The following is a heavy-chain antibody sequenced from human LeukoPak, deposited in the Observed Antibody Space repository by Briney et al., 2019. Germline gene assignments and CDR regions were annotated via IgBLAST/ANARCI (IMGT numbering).Heavy chain of an antibody. CDR3: ARDQGSIVGATRRTAFDI. J-gene: IGHJ3*02. CDR1: GYTFTSYD. CDR2: MNPNSGTT. V-gene: IGHV1-8*01. Sequence: ASVKVSCKASGYTFTSYDFNWVRQAPGQGPEWIGWMNPNSGTTGYAQKFQGRVTMTRDTSISTAYMDLSRLRSDDTAVYYCARDQGSIVGATRRTAFDIWGQGTMVTVSS. D-gene: IGHD1-26*01.